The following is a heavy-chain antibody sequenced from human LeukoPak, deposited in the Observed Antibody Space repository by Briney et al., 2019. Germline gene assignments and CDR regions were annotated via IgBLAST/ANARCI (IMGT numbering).Heavy chain of an antibody. Sequence: ASVKVSCKASGYTFTGYYMHWVRQAPGQGLEWMGWINPNSGDTNYAQKFQGRVTMTRDTSISTAYMELSSLRSDDTAVYYCARRSTSSGSWFDPWGQGTLVPVSS. CDR1: GYTFTGYY. J-gene: IGHJ5*02. V-gene: IGHV1-2*02. CDR3: ARRSTSSGSWFDP. CDR2: INPNSGDT. D-gene: IGHD6-6*01.